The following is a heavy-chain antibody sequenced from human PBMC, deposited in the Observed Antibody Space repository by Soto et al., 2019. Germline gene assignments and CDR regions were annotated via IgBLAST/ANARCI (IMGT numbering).Heavy chain of an antibody. J-gene: IGHJ6*02. Sequence: SETLSLTXAVSGVSISSSKWWSWVRQPPGKGLEWIGDVHHGGNTNYSPSLESRVSISIDKSKNFFSLKMWSVTAADTAVYFCARNRLDFDSGGDYHHGMDVWGQGTTVTVSS. D-gene: IGHD3-22*01. V-gene: IGHV4-4*02. CDR1: GVSISSSKW. CDR3: ARNRLDFDSGGDYHHGMDV. CDR2: VHHGGNT.